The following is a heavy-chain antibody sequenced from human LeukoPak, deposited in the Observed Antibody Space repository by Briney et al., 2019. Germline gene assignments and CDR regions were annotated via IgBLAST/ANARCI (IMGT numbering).Heavy chain of an antibody. D-gene: IGHD5-18*01. CDR3: STRRGYNFGSDS. CDR1: GYAFTGYY. Sequence: GASVKVSCKASGYAFTGYYMHWVRKAPGQGLEWMGWINPNSGDTSYAQKFQGRVTMARDTSITTAFMELGTLKSDDTAVYYCSTRRGYNFGSDSWGQGTLVTVSS. CDR2: INPNSGDT. J-gene: IGHJ4*02. V-gene: IGHV1-2*02.